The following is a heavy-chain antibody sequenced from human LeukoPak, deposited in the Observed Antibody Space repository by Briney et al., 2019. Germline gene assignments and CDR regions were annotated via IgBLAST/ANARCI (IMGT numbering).Heavy chain of an antibody. V-gene: IGHV3-74*01. J-gene: IGHJ4*02. CDR2: IHNDGSST. CDR3: ARDGISCTGGHCYFAS. CDR1: GFILSNYW. Sequence: TGGSLRLSCATSGFILSNYWMHWVRQAPGKGLVWVSRIHNDGSSTTYADSVKGRFTISRDNARNTLYLQMNSLRAEDTAVHYCARDGISCTGGHCYFASWGQGTLVTVSS. D-gene: IGHD2-8*02.